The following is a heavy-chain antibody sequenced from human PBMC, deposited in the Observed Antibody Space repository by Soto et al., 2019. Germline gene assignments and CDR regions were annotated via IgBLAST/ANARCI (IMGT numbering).Heavy chain of an antibody. CDR1: GGTFSSYT. V-gene: IGHV1-69*02. Sequence: SVKVSCKASGGTFSSYTISWVRQAPGQGLEWMGRIIPILGIANYAQKFQGRVTITADKSTSTAYMELSSLRSEDTAVYYCAGVSGFGELLPAQRYYYYMDVWGKGTTVTVSS. CDR3: AGVSGFGELLPAQRYYYYMDV. D-gene: IGHD3-10*01. CDR2: IIPILGIA. J-gene: IGHJ6*03.